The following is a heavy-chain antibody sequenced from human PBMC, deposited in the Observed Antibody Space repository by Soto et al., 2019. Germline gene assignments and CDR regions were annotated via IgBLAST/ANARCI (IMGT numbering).Heavy chain of an antibody. CDR1: GFTFSSYW. CDR3: AKPIWFGDLWPYHP. CDR2: IKPDGSDK. Sequence: GGSLRLSCVASGFTFSSYWMSWVRQPPGKGLEWVAHIKPDGSDKAYVDSVKGRFTISRDNAKNSLFLQMNSLRAEDTAVYYCAKPIWFGDLWPYHPWGQGTLVTVSS. D-gene: IGHD3-10*01. J-gene: IGHJ5*02. V-gene: IGHV3-7*01.